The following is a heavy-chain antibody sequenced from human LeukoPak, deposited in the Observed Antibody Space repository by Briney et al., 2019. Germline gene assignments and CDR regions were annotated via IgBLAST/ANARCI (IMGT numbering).Heavy chain of an antibody. CDR2: IRYDGSRS. V-gene: IGHV3-30*02. D-gene: IGHD5-12*01. CDR3: ARAGISGYDPPLFDY. Sequence: GGSLRLSCAPSGFIFGTYGMHWVCQAPGKGLEWVVLIRYDGSRSWYADSVKGRFTISRDDSKNTLYLQMNSLRAEDAAVYYCARAGISGYDPPLFDYWGQGTLVTVSS. CDR1: GFIFGTYG. J-gene: IGHJ4*02.